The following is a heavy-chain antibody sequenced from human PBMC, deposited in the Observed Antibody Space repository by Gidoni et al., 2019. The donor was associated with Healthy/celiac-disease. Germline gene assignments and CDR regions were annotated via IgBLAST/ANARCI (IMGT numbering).Heavy chain of an antibody. Sequence: QPQLVESGGGVVQPGRSLRLPCAASGFSFSSYTMHWVRQAPGKGLVWVALIWYNGSNRKYVESVEGRFTISRDNSQKTLYLQMDSLRPEDTAVYFCAREGGGHAFDYWGQGTLVSVSS. CDR1: GFSFSSYT. CDR3: AREGGGHAFDY. J-gene: IGHJ4*02. CDR2: IWYNGSNR. D-gene: IGHD3-16*01. V-gene: IGHV3-33*01.